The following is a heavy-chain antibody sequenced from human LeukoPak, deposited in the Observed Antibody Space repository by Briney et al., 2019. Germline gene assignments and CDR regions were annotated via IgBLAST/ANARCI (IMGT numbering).Heavy chain of an antibody. Sequence: PGRSLRLSCAASGFTFSSYGMHWVRQAPGKGLEWVAVISYDGSNKGYADSVKGRFTISRDNSKNTLYLQMNSLRAEDTAVYYCAKDLGFGSGANDYWGQGTLVTVSS. CDR3: AKDLGFGSGANDY. CDR2: ISYDGSNK. J-gene: IGHJ4*02. CDR1: GFTFSSYG. V-gene: IGHV3-30*18. D-gene: IGHD3-10*01.